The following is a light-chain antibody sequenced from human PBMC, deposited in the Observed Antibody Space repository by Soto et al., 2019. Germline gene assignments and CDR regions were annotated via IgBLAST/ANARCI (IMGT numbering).Light chain of an antibody. CDR3: QQYDNPLPYT. CDR1: LDISNY. CDR2: DAS. J-gene: IGKJ2*01. V-gene: IGKV1-33*01. Sequence: DIQMTQSPSSLSASVGDRVTITCQASLDISNYLNWYQQKPGKAPKLLIPDASYLETGVPSRFSGSGSGTDSTFTISSLQPEDIATYYCQQYDNPLPYTFGQGTKLEIK.